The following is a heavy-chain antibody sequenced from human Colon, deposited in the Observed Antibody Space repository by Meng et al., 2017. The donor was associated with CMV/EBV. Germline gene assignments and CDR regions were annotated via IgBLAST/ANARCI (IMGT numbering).Heavy chain of an antibody. V-gene: IGHV4-59*02. CDR1: GGSVSNYF. CDR3: ARSRDIVIVEAAQAVFDI. Sequence: SETLSLICSVSGGSVSNYFWSWIRQSPGRGLEWIGYIYYIGDTTYNPSLKSRVTMSIDTSKNQFSLKLTSVTAADTAVYYCARSRDIVIVEAAQAVFDIWGQGTMVTVSS. D-gene: IGHD2-15*01. CDR2: IYYIGDT. J-gene: IGHJ3*02.